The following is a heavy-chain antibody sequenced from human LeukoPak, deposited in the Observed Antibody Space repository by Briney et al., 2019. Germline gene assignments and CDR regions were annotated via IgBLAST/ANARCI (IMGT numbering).Heavy chain of an antibody. CDR1: GFTFSSYG. CDR3: SKDLTSDFGGDLDP. Sequence: GGSLRLSCAASGFTFSSYGMHWVRQAPGKGLEWVALISFDGSQKYYADSVKGRFTISQDNSKSTVYLQTNSLRVEDAAVYYCSKDLTSDFGGDLDPWGQGTLVTVSS. CDR2: ISFDGSQK. D-gene: IGHD3-10*01. V-gene: IGHV3-30*02. J-gene: IGHJ5*02.